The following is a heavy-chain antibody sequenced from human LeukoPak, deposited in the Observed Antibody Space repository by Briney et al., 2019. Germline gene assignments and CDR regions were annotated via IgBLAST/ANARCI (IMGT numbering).Heavy chain of an antibody. CDR2: IYTSGST. Sequence: SETLSLTCTVSGGSISRYYWSWIRQPGGKGLEWIGRIYTSGSTNYNPSLKSRVTMSVDTSKNQFSLKLSSVTAADTAVYYCAREMGDFWSGYYFDYWGQGTLVTVSS. J-gene: IGHJ4*02. V-gene: IGHV4-4*07. CDR3: AREMGDFWSGYYFDY. D-gene: IGHD3-3*01. CDR1: GGSISRYY.